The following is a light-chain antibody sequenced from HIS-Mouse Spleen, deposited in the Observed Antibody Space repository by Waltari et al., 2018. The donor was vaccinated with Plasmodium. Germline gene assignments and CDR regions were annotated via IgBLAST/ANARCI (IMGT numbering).Light chain of an antibody. J-gene: IGKJ3*01. CDR1: KSDSSN. CDR3: QQYNNWSFT. CDR2: GAS. Sequence: EIVMTQSPDTLSVSPGERATLSVRASKSDSSNLAWYQQKLVQDTRLLIYGASTRATGIPATFSCSGSGTEFTLTISSLQSEDFAVYYCQQYNNWSFTFGPGTKVDIK. V-gene: IGKV3-15*01.